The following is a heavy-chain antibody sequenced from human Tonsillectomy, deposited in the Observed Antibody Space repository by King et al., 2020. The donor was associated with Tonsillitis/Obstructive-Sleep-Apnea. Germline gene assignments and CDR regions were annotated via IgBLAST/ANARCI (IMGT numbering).Heavy chain of an antibody. CDR2: ISSSSSTI. J-gene: IGHJ4*02. V-gene: IGHV3-48*02. CDR3: ARDRLNDYIWGSYRYTYFDY. Sequence: DVQLVESGGGLVQPGGSLRLSCAASGFTFSSYSMNWVRQAPGKGLEWVSYISSSSSTIYYADSVKGQFTISRDNAKNSLYLQMNSLRDEDTAVYYCARDRLNDYIWGSYRYTYFDYWGQGTLVTVSS. D-gene: IGHD3-16*02. CDR1: GFTFSSYS.